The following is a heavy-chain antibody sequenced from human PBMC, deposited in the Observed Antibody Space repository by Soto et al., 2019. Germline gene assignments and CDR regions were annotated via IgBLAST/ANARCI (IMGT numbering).Heavy chain of an antibody. CDR1: GYTFTSYG. D-gene: IGHD3-9*01. J-gene: IGHJ5*02. CDR2: ISAYNGNT. V-gene: IGHV1-18*01. CDR3: ARGFFDYDILTCYYYNWFGP. Sequence: ASVKVSCKASGYTFTSYGISWVRQAPGQGLEWMGWISAYNGNTNYAQKLQGRVTMTTDTSTSTAYMELRSLRSDDTAVYYCARGFFDYDILTCYYYNWFGPLGQGTLVTVSS.